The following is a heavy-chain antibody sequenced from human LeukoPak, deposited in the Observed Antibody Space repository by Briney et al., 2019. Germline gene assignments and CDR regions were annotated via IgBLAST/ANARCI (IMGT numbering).Heavy chain of an antibody. V-gene: IGHV1-69*01. Sequence: SVKVSCKASGGTFSSYAFSWVRQAPGQGLEWMGGIIPIFGTANYAQKFQGRVTITADESTSTAYMELSSLRSEDTAVYYCARERDSSGWYLGFDIWGQGTMVTVSS. CDR1: GGTFSSYA. J-gene: IGHJ3*02. CDR3: ARERDSSGWYLGFDI. CDR2: IIPIFGTA. D-gene: IGHD6-19*01.